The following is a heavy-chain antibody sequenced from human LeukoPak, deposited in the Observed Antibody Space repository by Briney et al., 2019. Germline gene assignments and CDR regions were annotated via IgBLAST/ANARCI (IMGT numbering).Heavy chain of an antibody. Sequence: GGSLRLSCAASGFTFSSYAMSWVRQAPGEGLEWVSAISGSGGSTYYADSVKGRFTISRDNSKNTLYLQMNSLRAEDTAVYYCAKFFFFDXGDEPXXFDYXXXGTLVTVSS. CDR1: GFTFSSYA. J-gene: IGHJ4*01. CDR2: ISGSGGST. CDR3: AKFFFFDXGDEPXXFDY. V-gene: IGHV3-23*01. D-gene: IGHD4-17*01.